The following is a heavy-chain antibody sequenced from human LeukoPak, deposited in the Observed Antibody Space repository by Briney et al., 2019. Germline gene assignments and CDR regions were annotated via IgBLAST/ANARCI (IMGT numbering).Heavy chain of an antibody. J-gene: IGHJ4*02. Sequence: GGSLRLSCAASGFTFSNYGMHWVRQAPGKGLEWVSFISYDGSNKYYADSVKGRFTISRDNAKSTVYLQMNSLRAEDTAVYFCARDRYYIFDYWGQGAPVTVSS. D-gene: IGHD3-10*01. CDR3: ARDRYYIFDY. CDR1: GFTFSNYG. CDR2: ISYDGSNK. V-gene: IGHV3-30*03.